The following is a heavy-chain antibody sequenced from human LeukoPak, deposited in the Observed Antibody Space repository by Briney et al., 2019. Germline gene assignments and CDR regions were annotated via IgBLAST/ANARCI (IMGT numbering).Heavy chain of an antibody. CDR2: IYQSAST. Sequence: SQTLSLTCAVSGGSISSGGYSWSWIRQPPGKGLGWIGYIYQSASTYYNVSLKSRVTISVDRSKNQCSLNLSSVTAADTAVYYCATRRRGSYYFDYWGQGTLVTVSS. J-gene: IGHJ4*02. V-gene: IGHV4-30-2*01. CDR1: GGSISSGGYS. CDR3: ATRRRGSYYFDY. D-gene: IGHD1-26*01.